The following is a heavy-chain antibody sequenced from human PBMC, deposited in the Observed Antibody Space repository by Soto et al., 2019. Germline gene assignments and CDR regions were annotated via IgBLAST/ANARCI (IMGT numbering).Heavy chain of an antibody. CDR2: IYYSGST. J-gene: IGHJ4*02. Sequence: HVQLQESGPGLVKPSETLSLTYTVSGGSISSYYWSWIRHPPGKGLEWFGYIYYSGSTNYNPSLKSRVTISVDTSKNQFPLNLSSVPAADTAVYYCARRWGRTFDYWGQGTLVTVSS. CDR3: ARRWGRTFDY. V-gene: IGHV4-59*08. D-gene: IGHD7-27*01. CDR1: GGSISSYY.